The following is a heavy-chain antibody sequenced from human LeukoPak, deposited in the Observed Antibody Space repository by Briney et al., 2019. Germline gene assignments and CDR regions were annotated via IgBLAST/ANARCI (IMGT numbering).Heavy chain of an antibody. CDR1: GFTFSSYS. V-gene: IGHV3-21*01. J-gene: IGHJ4*02. D-gene: IGHD6-19*01. CDR3: AREHPRYSSGWYY. CDR2: ISSSSSYI. Sequence: PGGSLRLSCAASGFTFSSYSMNWVRQAPGKGLEWVSSISSSSSYIYYADSVKGRFTISRDNAKNSLYLQMNSLRAEDTAVYYCAREHPRYSSGWYYWGQGTLATVSS.